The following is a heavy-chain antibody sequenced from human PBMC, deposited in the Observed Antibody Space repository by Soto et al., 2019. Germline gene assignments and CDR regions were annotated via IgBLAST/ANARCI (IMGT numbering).Heavy chain of an antibody. CDR2: ISGSGGRT. Sequence: EMHLLESGGGLVQPGGSLRLSCAASGFAFSIYAMSWVRQAPGKGLEWLSVISGSGGRTYYADSVKGRFTMSRDNSKNTLYLQMNSLRAEDTAVYYCAKVVVVESPGRSQYYYYGLDVWGQGTTVTVSS. V-gene: IGHV3-23*01. CDR1: GFAFSIYA. J-gene: IGHJ6*02. D-gene: IGHD2-2*01. CDR3: AKVVVVESPGRSQYYYYGLDV.